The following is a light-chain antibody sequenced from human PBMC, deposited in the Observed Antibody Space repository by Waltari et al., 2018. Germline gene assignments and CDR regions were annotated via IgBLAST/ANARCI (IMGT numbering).Light chain of an antibody. Sequence: QSALTQPASVSGSPGQSITISCTGTSSDVGTYDYVSWYQQHPGKAPKLMIYDVTKRPSGIANRFSGSKSGNTASLTISELQAEDEADYYCSSYTTSSTVYVFGTGTKVTVL. CDR3: SSYTTSSTVYV. V-gene: IGLV2-14*03. J-gene: IGLJ1*01. CDR1: SSDVGTYDY. CDR2: DVT.